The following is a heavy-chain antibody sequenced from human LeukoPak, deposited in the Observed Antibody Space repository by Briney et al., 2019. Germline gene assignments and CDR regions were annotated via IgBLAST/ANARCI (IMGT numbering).Heavy chain of an antibody. J-gene: IGHJ3*02. CDR2: INHSGST. D-gene: IGHD2-8*01. Sequence: SETLSLTCAVYGGSFSGYYWSWIRQPPAKGLEWIGEINHSGSTNYNPSLKSRVTISVDTSKNQFSLKLSSVTAADTAVYYGARDPDGVEGAFDSWGQGTMVSVSS. CDR1: GGSFSGYY. CDR3: ARDPDGVEGAFDS. V-gene: IGHV4-34*01.